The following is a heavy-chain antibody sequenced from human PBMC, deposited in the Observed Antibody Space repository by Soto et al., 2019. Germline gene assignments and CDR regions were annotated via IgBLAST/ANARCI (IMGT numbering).Heavy chain of an antibody. J-gene: IGHJ4*01. CDR3: ARVHVMVVAGSTFDY. CDR2: IYHGGTT. V-gene: IGHV4-38-2*02. CDR1: GYSIGSGYY. Sequence: SETLSLTCTVSGYSIGSGYYWAWIRQPPGKGPEWIASIYHGGTTFYNPSLKSRITISVDTSNNQFSLKLTSVTAADTAVYYCARVHVMVVAGSTFDYWGHGTLVTVYS. D-gene: IGHD6-19*01.